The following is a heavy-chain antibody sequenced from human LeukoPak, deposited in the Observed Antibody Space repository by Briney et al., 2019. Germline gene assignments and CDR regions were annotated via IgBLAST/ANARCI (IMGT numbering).Heavy chain of an antibody. Sequence: SETLSLTCAVYGGSFSGYYWSWIRQPPGKGLEWIGEINHSGSTNYNPSLKSRVTISVDTSKNQFSLKLSSVTAADTVVYYCARGSYGDYEDYWGQGTLVTVSS. CDR1: GGSFSGYY. CDR2: INHSGST. V-gene: IGHV4-34*01. D-gene: IGHD4-17*01. CDR3: ARGSYGDYEDY. J-gene: IGHJ4*02.